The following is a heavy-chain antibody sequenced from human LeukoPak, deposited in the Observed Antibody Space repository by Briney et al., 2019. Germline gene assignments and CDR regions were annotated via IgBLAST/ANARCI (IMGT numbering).Heavy chain of an antibody. CDR1: GFNFRSYA. J-gene: IGHJ3*02. D-gene: IGHD2-15*01. CDR3: ERICSGGNCNFPSI. V-gene: IGHV3-30-3*01. CDR2: ISYDGSNE. Sequence: PGRSLRLSCTASGFNFRSYALYWVRQAPGKGLEWVAIISYDGSNEHYADSVKGRFTISRDTSKNTLYLQMNSLRAEDTAVYYCERICSGGNCNFPSIWGQGTMVTVSS.